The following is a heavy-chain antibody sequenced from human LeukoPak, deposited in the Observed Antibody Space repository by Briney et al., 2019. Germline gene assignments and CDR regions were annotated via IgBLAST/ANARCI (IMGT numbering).Heavy chain of an antibody. J-gene: IGHJ4*02. Sequence: PGGSLRLSCAASGFTFSSYSMNWVRQAPGKGLEWVSSISSSSSYIYYADSVKGRFTISRDNAKNSLYLQMNSLRAEDTAVYYCARLAGSGSYGYYYFGYWGQGTLVTVSS. V-gene: IGHV3-21*01. D-gene: IGHD3-10*01. CDR2: ISSSSSYI. CDR1: GFTFSSYS. CDR3: ARLAGSGSYGYYYFGY.